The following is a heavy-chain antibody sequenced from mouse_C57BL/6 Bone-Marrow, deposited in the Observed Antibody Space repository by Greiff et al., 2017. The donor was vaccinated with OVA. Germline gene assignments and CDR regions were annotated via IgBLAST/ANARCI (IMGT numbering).Heavy chain of an antibody. CDR1: GYTFTSYW. Sequence: QVQLKQPGAELVKPGASVKLSCKASGYTFTSYWMHWVKQRPGQGLEWIGMIHPNSGSTNYNEKFKSKATLTVDKSSSTAYMQLSSLTSEDSAVYYCARENDYYDSSGGFAYWGQGTLVTVSA. D-gene: IGHD1-1*01. V-gene: IGHV1-64*01. CDR2: IHPNSGST. CDR3: ARENDYYDSSGGFAY. J-gene: IGHJ3*01.